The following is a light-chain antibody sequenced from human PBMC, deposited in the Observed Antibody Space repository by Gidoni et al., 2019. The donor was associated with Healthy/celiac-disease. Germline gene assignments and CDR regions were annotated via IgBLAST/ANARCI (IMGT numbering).Light chain of an antibody. V-gene: IGLV8-61*01. CDR2: STN. Sequence: QTVVTQEPSFSVSPGGTVTLTCGLNSGTVSTTYYPSWYQQTPGQGPRTLIFSTNTRSSEVPDRFSGSILGNKAALTITGAQADDESEYYCVLYMGSGISVFGGGTKLTVL. J-gene: IGLJ2*01. CDR1: SGTVSTTYY. CDR3: VLYMGSGISV.